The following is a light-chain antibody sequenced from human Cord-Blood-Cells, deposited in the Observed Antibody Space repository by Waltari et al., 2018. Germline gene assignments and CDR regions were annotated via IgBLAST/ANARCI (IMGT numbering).Light chain of an antibody. CDR1: QSVRSN. J-gene: IGKJ4*01. V-gene: IGKV3-15*01. CDR3: QQYNNWPPLT. CDR2: GAS. Sequence: IVMTQSPATLSVSPGERATLSCRASQSVRSNIAWYQQKPGQAPRLLIYGASTRATGSPARFSRSASGTEFTLTISSLQSEVFAVYYGQQYNNWPPLTFGGGTKVEIK.